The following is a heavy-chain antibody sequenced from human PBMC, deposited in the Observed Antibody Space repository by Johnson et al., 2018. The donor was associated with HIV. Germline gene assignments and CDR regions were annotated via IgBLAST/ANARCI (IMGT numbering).Heavy chain of an antibody. J-gene: IGHJ3*02. CDR2: ISYDGSNK. CDR1: GFTFSSYG. Sequence: QMLLVESGGGVVQPGRSLRLSCAASGFTFSSYGMHWVRQAPGKGLEWVAVISYDGSNKYYADSVKGRLTISRDNSKNTLYLQMNSLRAEDTAVYYCAKDHPQMATIVGAFDIWGQGTMVTVSS. V-gene: IGHV3-30*18. D-gene: IGHD5-24*01. CDR3: AKDHPQMATIVGAFDI.